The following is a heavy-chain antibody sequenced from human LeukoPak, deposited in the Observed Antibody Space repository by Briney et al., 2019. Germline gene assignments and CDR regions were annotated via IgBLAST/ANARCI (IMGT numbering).Heavy chain of an antibody. D-gene: IGHD2-2*02. V-gene: IGHV3-74*01. CDR3: AKGDPVVVVPAAIFLGGH. J-gene: IGHJ4*02. CDR1: GFTFSSYW. Sequence: GGSLRLSCAASGFTFSSYWMHWVRQAPGKGLVWVSRINSDGSSTSYADSVKGRFTISRDNAKNTLYLQMNSLRAEDTAVYYCAKGDPVVVVPAAIFLGGHWGQGTLVTVSS. CDR2: INSDGSST.